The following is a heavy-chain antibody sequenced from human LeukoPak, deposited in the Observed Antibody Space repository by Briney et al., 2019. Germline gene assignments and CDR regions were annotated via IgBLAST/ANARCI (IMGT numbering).Heavy chain of an antibody. CDR2: INPSGGST. CDR1: GYTFTSYY. J-gene: IGHJ4*02. CDR3: ARDWGSRGSPGYFDY. Sequence: GASVKVSCKASGYTFTSYYMHWVRQAPGQGLEWMGIINPSGGSTSYAQKFQGRVTVTTDTSTSTAYMELRSLRSDDTAVYYCARDWGSRGSPGYFDYWGQGTLVTVSS. D-gene: IGHD2-15*01. V-gene: IGHV1-46*01.